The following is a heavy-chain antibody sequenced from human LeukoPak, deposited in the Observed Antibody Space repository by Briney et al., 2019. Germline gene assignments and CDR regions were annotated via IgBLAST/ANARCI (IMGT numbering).Heavy chain of an antibody. D-gene: IGHD5-12*01. Sequence: SETLSLTCTVSGGSISSCYWSWIRQPAGKGLEWIGRIYSSGSTNYNPSLKSRVTMSVDTSKHQFSLKLSSVTAADTAVYYCARDGPTRGYCYGMDVSGQGTTVTVSS. J-gene: IGHJ6*02. CDR1: GGSISSCY. CDR3: ARDGPTRGYCYGMDV. CDR2: IYSSGST. V-gene: IGHV4-4*07.